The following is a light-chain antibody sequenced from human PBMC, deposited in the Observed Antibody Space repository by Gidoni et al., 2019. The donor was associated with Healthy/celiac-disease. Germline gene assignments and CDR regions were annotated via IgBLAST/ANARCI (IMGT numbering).Light chain of an antibody. V-gene: IGLV2-23*01. CDR1: SSDVGSYNL. J-gene: IGLJ3*02. CDR3: CSYAGSSGRV. CDR2: EGS. Sequence: QSALTQPASVSGSPGPAITISCTGTSSDVGSYNLVSCYQQHPGKAPKLMIYEGSKRPSGVSNRFSGSKSGNTASLTFSGLQAEDEADYYCCSYAGSSGRVFGGGTKLTVL.